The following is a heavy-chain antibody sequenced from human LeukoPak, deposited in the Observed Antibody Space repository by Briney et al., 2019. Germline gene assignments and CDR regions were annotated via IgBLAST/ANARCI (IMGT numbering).Heavy chain of an antibody. CDR3: ASYNSSYYWDDAFDI. CDR1: GGSISSGSYY. J-gene: IGHJ3*02. CDR2: IYTSGST. V-gene: IGHV4-61*02. D-gene: IGHD3-22*01. Sequence: SETLSLTCTVSGGSISSGSYYWSWIRQPAGKGLEWIGRIYTSGSTKYNPSPKSRVTISVDTSKNQFSLKLSSVTAADTAVYYCASYNSSYYWDDAFDIWGQGTMVTVSS.